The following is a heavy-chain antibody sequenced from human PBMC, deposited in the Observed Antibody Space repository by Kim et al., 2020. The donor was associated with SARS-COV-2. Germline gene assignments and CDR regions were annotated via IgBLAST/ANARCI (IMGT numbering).Heavy chain of an antibody. Sequence: AESVKGRFTISRDNAKNSLYLQMNSLRAEDTAVYYCARGDYGDDDWYFDLWGRGTLVTVSS. J-gene: IGHJ2*01. D-gene: IGHD4-17*01. CDR3: ARGDYGDDDWYFDL. V-gene: IGHV3-48*03.